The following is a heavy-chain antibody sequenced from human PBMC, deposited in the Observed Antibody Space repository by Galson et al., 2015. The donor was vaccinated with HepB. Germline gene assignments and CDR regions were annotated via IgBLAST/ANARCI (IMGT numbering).Heavy chain of an antibody. Sequence: SETLSLTCTVSGGAVSSYLWTWIRQPPGKGLEWVGNINSRGSTDYNPSLKSRVSISVDTSKKQFSLRLSSVTAADTAVYYCARERVGGDFDHWGQGTPVTVSS. CDR3: ARERVGGDFDH. CDR1: GGAVSSYL. V-gene: IGHV4-59*02. J-gene: IGHJ4*02. D-gene: IGHD2-2*01. CDR2: INSRGST.